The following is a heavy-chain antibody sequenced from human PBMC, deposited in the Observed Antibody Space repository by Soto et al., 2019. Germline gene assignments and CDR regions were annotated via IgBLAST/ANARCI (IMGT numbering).Heavy chain of an antibody. V-gene: IGHV1-8*01. J-gene: IGHJ3*02. Sequence: VTCKASGYTFTSYDINWVRQSTGQGLEWMGWMNPNSGNTGYAQKFQGRVTMTRNTYISTAYMELSSLRSEDTAVYYCARVGWIQLLLLAFDIWGQGTMVTVSS. D-gene: IGHD5-18*01. CDR2: MNPNSGNT. CDR1: GYTFTSYD. CDR3: ARVGWIQLLLLAFDI.